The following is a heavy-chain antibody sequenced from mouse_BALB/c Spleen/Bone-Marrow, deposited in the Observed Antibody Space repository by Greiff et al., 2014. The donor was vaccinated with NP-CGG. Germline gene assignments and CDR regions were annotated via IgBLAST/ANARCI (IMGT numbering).Heavy chain of an antibody. V-gene: IGHV1-77*01. J-gene: IGHJ3*01. CDR3: ARSQGYAWFAY. Sequence: LVESGAELARPGASVKLSCKASGYTFTDYYINWVKQRTGQGLEWIGEIYPGSGNTYYNEKFKGKATLTADKSSSTAYMQLSSLTSEDSAVYFCARSQGYAWFAYWGQGTLVTVSA. CDR1: GYTFTDYY. D-gene: IGHD2-2*01. CDR2: IYPGSGNT.